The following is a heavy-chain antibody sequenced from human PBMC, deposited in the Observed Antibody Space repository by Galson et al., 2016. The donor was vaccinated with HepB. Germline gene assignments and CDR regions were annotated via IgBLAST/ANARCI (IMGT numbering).Heavy chain of an antibody. CDR2: ISTSGNSM. CDR1: GFTFSDYY. Sequence: SLRLSCAASGFTFSDYYMNWIRQAPGKGLEWISFISTSGNSMLYANSARGRFTISRDNAAKSLYLQMSNLRAEDTAVYYCARDLPDDSVEYFDVFDLWGQGTMVTVSS. CDR3: ARDLPDDSVEYFDVFDL. D-gene: IGHD4-17*01. V-gene: IGHV3-11*01. J-gene: IGHJ3*01.